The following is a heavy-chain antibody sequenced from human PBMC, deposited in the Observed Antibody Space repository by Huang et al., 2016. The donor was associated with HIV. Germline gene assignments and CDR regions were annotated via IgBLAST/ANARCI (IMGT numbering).Heavy chain of an antibody. Sequence: QVHLVESGGGVVQPGRSLRLSCAASGFRFKSYNMHWVRQAPGKGLEWVAGISYEGNNKYYPDSLRGRFASSRDNAKTALYLEMNSLRADDTAVYFCAKDRSGGSYYFDSWGRGTLVTVSS. J-gene: IGHJ4*02. CDR1: GFRFKSYN. CDR2: ISYEGNNK. V-gene: IGHV3-30*18. D-gene: IGHD1-26*01. CDR3: AKDRSGGSYYFDS.